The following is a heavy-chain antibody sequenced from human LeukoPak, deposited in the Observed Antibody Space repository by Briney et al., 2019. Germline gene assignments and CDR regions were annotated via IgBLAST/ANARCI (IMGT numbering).Heavy chain of an antibody. Sequence: GGSLRLSCAASGFTVSSSYMNWVRQAPGKGLEWVSVIYSGGSTYYADSVKGRFTISRDNSKNTIYLQMNSLRAEDTAVYYCARDWRDSSGKFPNDAFDIWGQGTMVTVSS. CDR2: IYSGGST. D-gene: IGHD3-22*01. J-gene: IGHJ3*02. V-gene: IGHV3-53*01. CDR3: ARDWRDSSGKFPNDAFDI. CDR1: GFTVSSSY.